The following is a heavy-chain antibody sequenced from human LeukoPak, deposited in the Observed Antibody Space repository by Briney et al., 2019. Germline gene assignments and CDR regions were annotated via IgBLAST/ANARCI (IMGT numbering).Heavy chain of an antibody. J-gene: IGHJ4*02. D-gene: IGHD3-22*01. CDR2: IYSGGST. V-gene: IGHV3-66*01. CDR3: YSMIVVEIRVINDY. Sequence: PGGSLRLSCAASGFTFSNSVMHWVRQAPGKGLEWVSVIYSGGSTYYADSVKGRFTISRDNSKNTLYLQMNSLRAEDTAVYYCYSMIVVEIRVINDYWGQGTLVTVSS. CDR1: GFTFSNSV.